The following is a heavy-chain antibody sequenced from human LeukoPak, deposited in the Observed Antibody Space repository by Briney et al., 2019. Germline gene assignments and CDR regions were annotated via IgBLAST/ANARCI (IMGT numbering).Heavy chain of an antibody. D-gene: IGHD1-26*01. CDR1: GFTFSDYD. V-gene: IGHV3-11*04. CDR3: AKGRGWEASYYYYYMDV. Sequence: GGSLRLSCAASGFTFSDYDMSWIRQAPGKGLEWVSYISSSGSTIYYADSVKGRFTISRDNAKNSLYLQMNSLRAEDTAVYYCAKGRGWEASYYYYYMDVWGKGTTVTISS. CDR2: ISSSGSTI. J-gene: IGHJ6*03.